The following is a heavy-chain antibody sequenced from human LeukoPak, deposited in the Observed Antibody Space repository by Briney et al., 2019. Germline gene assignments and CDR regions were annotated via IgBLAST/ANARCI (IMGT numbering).Heavy chain of an antibody. D-gene: IGHD2-15*01. CDR3: ARASGPLSF. CDR2: ISYDGSNK. CDR1: GFTLSSYA. V-gene: IGHV3-30*01. J-gene: IGHJ4*02. Sequence: RGGSLRLSCAASGFTLSSYAMHGVRDAPDEGLEWVAVISYDGSNKYYADSVKGRFTISRDNSKNTLYLQMNSLRAADTAVYYCARASGPLSFWGQGTLVTVSS.